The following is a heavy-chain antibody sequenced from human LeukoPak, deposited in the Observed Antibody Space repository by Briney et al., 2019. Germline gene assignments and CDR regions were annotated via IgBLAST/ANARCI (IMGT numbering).Heavy chain of an antibody. CDR2: IKSKTDGGTT. V-gene: IGHV3-15*01. CDR3: TTDAEYYDFWSSHY. Sequence: PGGSLRLSCAASGFTFSNAWMSWVRQAPGKGLEWVGRIKSKTDGGTTDYAAPVKGRFTISRDDSKNTLYLQMNSLKTEDTAVYYCTTDAEYYDFWSSHYWGQGTLVTVSS. J-gene: IGHJ4*02. CDR1: GFTFSNAW. D-gene: IGHD3-3*01.